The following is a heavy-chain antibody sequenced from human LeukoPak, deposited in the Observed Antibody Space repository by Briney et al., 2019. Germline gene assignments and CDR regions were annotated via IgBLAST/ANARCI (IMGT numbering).Heavy chain of an antibody. D-gene: IGHD3-10*01. J-gene: IGHJ6*02. Sequence: RSLRLSCAASGFTFSSYAMHWVRQAPGKGLEWVAVISYDGNTKYSADSVKGRFTISRDNAKNSLYLQMNSLRAEDTAVYYCAIPPLSGTGSSRPLAGVDAWGQGTTVTVSS. CDR2: ISYDGNTK. CDR3: AIPPLSGTGSSRPLAGVDA. V-gene: IGHV3-30-3*01. CDR1: GFTFSSYA.